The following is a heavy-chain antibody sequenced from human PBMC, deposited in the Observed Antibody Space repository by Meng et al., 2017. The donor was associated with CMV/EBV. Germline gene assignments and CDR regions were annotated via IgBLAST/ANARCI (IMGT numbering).Heavy chain of an antibody. Sequence: ASVKVSCKASGYTFTGYYMHWVRQAPGQGLEWMGWINPNSGGTNYAQKFQGRVTMTRDTSISTAYMELRSLRSDDTAVYYRARGIRIRFLEWLSGGGMDVWGQGTTVTVSS. CDR3: ARGIRIRFLEWLSGGGMDV. CDR1: GYTFTGYY. CDR2: INPNSGGT. D-gene: IGHD3-3*01. V-gene: IGHV1-2*02. J-gene: IGHJ6*02.